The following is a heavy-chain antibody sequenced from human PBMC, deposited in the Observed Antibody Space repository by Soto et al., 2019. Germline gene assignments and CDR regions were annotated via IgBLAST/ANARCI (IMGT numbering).Heavy chain of an antibody. V-gene: IGHV6-1*01. D-gene: IGHD1-26*01. Sequence: SQTLSLTCDISGDSVSSSSVTWNWIRQSPSRGLEWLGRTYYRSRWYNDYAESVKSRIIINPDTSKNQFSLHLNSVIPDDTAVYYCVRLIGNSWVDFWGQGTLVTVSS. J-gene: IGHJ4*02. CDR3: VRLIGNSWVDF. CDR2: TYYRSRWYN. CDR1: GDSVSSSSVT.